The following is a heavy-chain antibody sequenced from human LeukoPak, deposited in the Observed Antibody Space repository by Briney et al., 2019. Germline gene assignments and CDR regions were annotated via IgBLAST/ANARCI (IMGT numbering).Heavy chain of an antibody. CDR2: IYDSGST. V-gene: IGHV4-39*07. J-gene: IGHJ4*02. Sequence: SETLSLTCTVSGGSIRSSYYYWGWIRQPPGKGLEWIGSIYDSGSTYYNPSLKSRVTISVDTSKNQFSLKLSSVTAADTAVYYCARGPGIAVAGLIDYWGQGTLVTVSS. D-gene: IGHD6-19*01. CDR3: ARGPGIAVAGLIDY. CDR1: GGSIRSSYYY.